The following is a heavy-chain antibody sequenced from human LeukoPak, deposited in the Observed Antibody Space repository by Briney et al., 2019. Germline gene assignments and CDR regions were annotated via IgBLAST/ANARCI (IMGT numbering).Heavy chain of an antibody. CDR2: IIPIFGTA. CDR1: GGTFSFSSYS. V-gene: IGHV1-69*05. D-gene: IGHD1-14*01. Sequence: GASVKVSCKASGGTFSFSSYSLSWVRQAPGQGLEWMGGIIPIFGTAKYAQNFQGRVTITTDESTNTAYMELISLKSEDTAVYYCATDRRTQLYNWFDPWGQGTLVTVSS. J-gene: IGHJ5*02. CDR3: ATDRRTQLYNWFDP.